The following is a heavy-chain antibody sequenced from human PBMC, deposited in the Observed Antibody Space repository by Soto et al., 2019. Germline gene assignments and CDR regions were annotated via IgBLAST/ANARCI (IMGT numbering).Heavy chain of an antibody. CDR2: ISPYSGNT. CDR3: ARAGSSGYSKDYDY. V-gene: IGHV1-18*01. Sequence: ASVKVSCKASGYGFTIYGISWLRQAPGQGLEWMGWISPYSGNTRYPENLQGRVTMTTDTSTSTAYMELRSLRSDDTAVYYCARAGSSGYSKDYDYWGQGTLVTVSS. CDR1: GYGFTIYG. D-gene: IGHD3-22*01. J-gene: IGHJ4*02.